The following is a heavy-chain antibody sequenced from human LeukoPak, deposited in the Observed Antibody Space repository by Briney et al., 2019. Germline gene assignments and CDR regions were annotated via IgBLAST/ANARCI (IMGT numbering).Heavy chain of an antibody. D-gene: IGHD3-10*01. CDR1: GGSMSNYF. CDR3: ARRSGYYYGVDV. J-gene: IGHJ6*02. CDR2: IYNSGST. V-gene: IGHV4-59*08. Sequence: SETLSLTCTVSGGSMSNYFWTWIRQPPGKGLEWVGYIYNSGSTNYNPSLKSRVTISADTSKNQFSLKLTSVTAADTAVYYCARRSGYYYGVDVWGQGTTVTVS.